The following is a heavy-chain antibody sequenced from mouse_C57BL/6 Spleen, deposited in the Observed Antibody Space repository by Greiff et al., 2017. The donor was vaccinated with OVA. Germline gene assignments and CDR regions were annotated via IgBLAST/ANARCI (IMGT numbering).Heavy chain of an antibody. J-gene: IGHJ4*01. CDR1: GFTFSDYY. D-gene: IGHD2-2*01. CDR2: INYDGSST. Sequence: VESEGGLVQPGSSMKLSCTASGFTFSDYYMAWVRQVPEKGLEWVANINYDGSSTYYLDSLKSRFIISRDNAKNILYLQMSSLKSEDTATYYCARGGIYYGYPSYAMDYWGQGTSVTVSS. CDR3: ARGGIYYGYPSYAMDY. V-gene: IGHV5-16*01.